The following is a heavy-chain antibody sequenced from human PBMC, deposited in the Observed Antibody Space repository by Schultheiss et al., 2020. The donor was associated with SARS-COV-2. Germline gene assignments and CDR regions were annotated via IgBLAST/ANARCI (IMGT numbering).Heavy chain of an antibody. D-gene: IGHD6-19*01. CDR2: MNPNSGGT. V-gene: IGHV1-2*04. CDR3: ARDSGIAVASSVWFDP. CDR1: GYTFTSYD. J-gene: IGHJ5*02. Sequence: ASVKVSCKASGYTFTSYDINWVRQATGQGLEWMGWMNPNSGGTNYAQKFQGWVTMTRDTSISTAYMELSRLRSDDTAVYYCARDSGIAVASSVWFDPWGQGTLVTVSS.